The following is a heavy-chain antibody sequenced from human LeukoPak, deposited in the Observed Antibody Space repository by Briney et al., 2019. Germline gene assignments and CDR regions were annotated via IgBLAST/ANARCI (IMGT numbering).Heavy chain of an antibody. CDR2: INHSGST. D-gene: IGHD3-22*01. CDR1: GGSFSGYY. CDR3: TRGNHHSSRYHTLDD. J-gene: IGHJ4*02. V-gene: IGHV4-34*01. Sequence: SETLSLTCAVYGGSFSGYYWTWIRQPPGKGLEWIGEINHSGSTNYNPSLKSRVSISVDTSKNQFSLKVSFVTAADTAGYYCTRGNHHSSRYHTLDDWGQGALVTVSS.